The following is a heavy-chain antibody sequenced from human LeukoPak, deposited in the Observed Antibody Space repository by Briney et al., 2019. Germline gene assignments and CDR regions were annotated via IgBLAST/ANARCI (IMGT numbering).Heavy chain of an antibody. Sequence: PGGSLRLSCAASGFTFSSYAMSWIRQPPGKGLEWIGEINHSGSTNYNPSLKSRVTISVDTSKNQFSLKLSSVTAADTAVYYCARTGWGLRPWKIYTYYFDYWGQGTLVTVSS. J-gene: IGHJ4*02. D-gene: IGHD2-21*02. CDR1: GFTFSSYA. CDR3: ARTGWGLRPWKIYTYYFDY. CDR2: INHSGST. V-gene: IGHV4-34*01.